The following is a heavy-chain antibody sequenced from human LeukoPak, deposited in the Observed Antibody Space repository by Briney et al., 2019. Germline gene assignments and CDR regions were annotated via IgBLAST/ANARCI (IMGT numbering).Heavy chain of an antibody. CDR3: ARDSRPVY. J-gene: IGHJ4*02. V-gene: IGHV3-7*03. CDR2: INQDGSEK. D-gene: IGHD1-14*01. Sequence: GGSLRLSCAASGFTFGTYWMNWVRWAPGKGLEWVANINQDGSEKYYVDSVKGRFTISRDNAKNSLYLQINSLRAEDTAVYYCARDSRPVYWGQGTLVTVSS. CDR1: GFTFGTYW.